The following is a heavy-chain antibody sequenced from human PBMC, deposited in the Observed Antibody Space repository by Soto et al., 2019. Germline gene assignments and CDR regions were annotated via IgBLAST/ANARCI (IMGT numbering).Heavy chain of an antibody. Sequence: QVQLVQSGAEVKKPGASVKVSCKVSGYTLTKLSMHWVRQAPGRGLEWMGGFDSEDGETIYAQKFQGRVTMTEDTSTDTAYMALSSLRADDTAVYYCAPVEAITRGDYWGQGALVTVSS. CDR1: GYTLTKLS. V-gene: IGHV1-24*01. D-gene: IGHD2-21*01. J-gene: IGHJ4*02. CDR2: FDSEDGET. CDR3: APVEAITRGDY.